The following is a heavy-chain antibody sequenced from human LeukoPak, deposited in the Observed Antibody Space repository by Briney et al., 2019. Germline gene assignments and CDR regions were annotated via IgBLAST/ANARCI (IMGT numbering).Heavy chain of an antibody. CDR2: IIPIFGTA. V-gene: IGHV1-69*05. D-gene: IGHD1-1*01. Sequence: ASVKVSCKASGYTFTSYGISWVRQAPGQGLEWMGRIIPIFGTANYAQKFQGRVTITTDESTSTAYMELSSLRSEDTAVYYCARDPSGPTTDQFDPWGQGTLVTVSS. J-gene: IGHJ5*02. CDR3: ARDPSGPTTDQFDP. CDR1: GYTFTSYG.